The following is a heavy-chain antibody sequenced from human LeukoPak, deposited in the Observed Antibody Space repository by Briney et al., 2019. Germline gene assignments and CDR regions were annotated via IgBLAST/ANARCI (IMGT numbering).Heavy chain of an antibody. CDR1: GGSISSGDYR. D-gene: IGHD3-3*01. J-gene: IGHJ3*02. CDR3: ARDRPYDFWSGLSDDAFDI. V-gene: IGHV4-30-4*08. Sequence: SQTLSLTCTVSGGSISSGDYRWSWIRQPPGKGLEWIGYIYYSGSTYYNPSLKSRVTISVDTSKNQFSLKLSSVTAADTAVYYCARDRPYDFWSGLSDDAFDIWGQGTMVTVSS. CDR2: IYYSGST.